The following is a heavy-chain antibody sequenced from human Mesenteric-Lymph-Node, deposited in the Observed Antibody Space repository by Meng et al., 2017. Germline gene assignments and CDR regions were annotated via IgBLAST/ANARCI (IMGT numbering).Heavy chain of an antibody. CDR3: ARGSSSGGTNYYYAMDV. J-gene: IGHJ6*02. CDR1: GGSISSSSYY. V-gene: IGHV4-39*07. CDR2: ISYSGST. D-gene: IGHD6-19*01. Sequence: SETLSLTCSVSGGSISSSSYYWGWIRQPPGKGLEWIGRISYSGSTYYNPSLKSRVTISVDTSKNQFSLNLSSVTAADTAVYYCARGSSSGGTNYYYAMDVWGQGTTVTVSS.